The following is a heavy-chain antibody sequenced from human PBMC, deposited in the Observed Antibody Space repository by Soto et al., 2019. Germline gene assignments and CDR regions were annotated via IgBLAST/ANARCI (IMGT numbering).Heavy chain of an antibody. J-gene: IGHJ4*02. CDR2: FIPIFGTA. Sequence: SVKVSCRAPGATDSSYDIGWVRQAPGQGLEWMGGFIPIFGTANYAQKFQGRVTITADESTSTAYMELSSLRSEETAVYYCARETAPYSSGWPPLVAFDYWGQGTLVTSPQ. CDR3: ARETAPYSSGWPPLVAFDY. D-gene: IGHD6-19*01. CDR1: GATDSSYD. V-gene: IGHV1-69*13.